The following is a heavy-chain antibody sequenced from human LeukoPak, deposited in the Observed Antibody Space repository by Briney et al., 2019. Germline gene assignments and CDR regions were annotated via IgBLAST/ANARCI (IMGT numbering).Heavy chain of an antibody. J-gene: IGHJ5*02. V-gene: IGHV1-18*01. D-gene: IGHD6-13*01. CDR1: GYTFTSYG. Sequence: GASVKVSCKASGYTFTSYGISWVRQAPGQGLEWMGWISAYNGNTNYAQKLQGRVTMTTDTSTSTAYMELRSLRSDDTAVYYCARLEYSSSWINWFDPWGQGTLVTVSS. CDR2: ISAYNGNT. CDR3: ARLEYSSSWINWFDP.